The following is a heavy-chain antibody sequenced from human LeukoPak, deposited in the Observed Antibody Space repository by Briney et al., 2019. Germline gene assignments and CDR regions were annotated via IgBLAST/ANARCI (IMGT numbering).Heavy chain of an antibody. CDR2: TYYRSKWYN. J-gene: IGHJ3*02. Sequence: SQTLSLTCAISGDTVSSNSAAWNWLRQSPSRGLEWLGRTYYRSKWYNDYAVPVKSRITINPDTSKNQFSLQLNSVTAADTAVYYCAKSNGYGLVDIWGQGTMVTVSS. V-gene: IGHV6-1*01. D-gene: IGHD3-10*01. CDR1: GDTVSSNSAA. CDR3: AKSNGYGLVDI.